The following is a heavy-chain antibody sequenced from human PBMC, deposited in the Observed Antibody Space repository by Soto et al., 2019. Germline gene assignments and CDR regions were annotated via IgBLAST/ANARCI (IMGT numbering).Heavy chain of an antibody. J-gene: IGHJ6*02. CDR1: GFPFSSYG. CDR2: ISYDGSNK. CDR3: EKDYDSWGGFPSHYDDGLDV. Sequence: PGGSLRLSCAASGFPFSSYGMHLVRQSPGKGLEWVAVISYDGSNKYYADSVKGRFTISRDNSKNTLYLQMNRLRAEDTAVYYCEKDYDSWGGFPSHYDDGLDVWGQGTPVTVSS. D-gene: IGHD3-3*01. V-gene: IGHV3-30*18.